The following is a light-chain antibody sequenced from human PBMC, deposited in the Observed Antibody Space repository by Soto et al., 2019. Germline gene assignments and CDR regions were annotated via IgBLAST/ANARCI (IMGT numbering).Light chain of an antibody. J-gene: IGLJ1*01. CDR1: SSDVGGYNY. CDR2: DVS. Sequence: LTQPASGTGADGQSITISCNKTSSDVGGYNYVSWYQQHPGKAPKLMIYDVSNRPSGVSNRSSGSKSGNTASLTISGLQAEDEADYYCSSYTSSSVWVFGTGTKVTVL. V-gene: IGLV2-14*01. CDR3: SSYTSSSVWV.